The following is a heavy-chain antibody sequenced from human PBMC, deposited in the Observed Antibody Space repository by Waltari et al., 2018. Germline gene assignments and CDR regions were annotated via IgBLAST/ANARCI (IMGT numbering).Heavy chain of an antibody. D-gene: IGHD1-1*01. J-gene: IGHJ6*02. CDR2: IHDSGTT. Sequence: QVQLQESGPGLVKPSETLSLTCTVAGGSISSHYWSWIRPPPGKGLEWIAYIHDSGTTASNPSLKSRVTISIDTSKNQFSLKLTSVTAADTAVYFCARDQGSTIGTSFDDWGQGTTVTVSS. CDR1: GGSISSHY. CDR3: ARDQGSTIGTSFDD. V-gene: IGHV4-59*11.